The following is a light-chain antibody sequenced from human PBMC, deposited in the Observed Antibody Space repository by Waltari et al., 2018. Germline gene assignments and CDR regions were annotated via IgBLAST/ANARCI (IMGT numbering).Light chain of an antibody. CDR2: TAS. CDR1: QTISSW. Sequence: DIQMTPSPSTLSTSIGDRVTITCRASQTISSWLAWYQQKPGKAPKPLINTASSLESGVPSRFSGSGSGTEFTLTISSLQPDDFATYYCQQYDRLPVTFGQGTKLEIK. CDR3: QQYDRLPVT. J-gene: IGKJ2*01. V-gene: IGKV1-5*03.